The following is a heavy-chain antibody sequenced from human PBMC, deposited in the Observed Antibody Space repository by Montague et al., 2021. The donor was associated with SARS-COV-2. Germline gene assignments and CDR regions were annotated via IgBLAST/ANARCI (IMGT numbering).Heavy chain of an antibody. V-gene: IGHV4-34*01. J-gene: IGHJ4*02. D-gene: IGHD2-2*03. CDR3: ARGTPGY. CDR2: INHGWST. Sequence: SETLSLTCAVYGGSFSDYHWSWIRQPPGGGLEWIGRINHGWSTKYNPSLKSRVTISIDTSKNQFSLKLSSVTAADTAVYYCARGTPGYWGQGTLVTVSS. CDR1: GGSFSDYH.